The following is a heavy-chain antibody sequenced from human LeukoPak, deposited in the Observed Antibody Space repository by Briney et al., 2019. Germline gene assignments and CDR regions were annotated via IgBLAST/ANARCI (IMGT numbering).Heavy chain of an antibody. CDR3: ARGDAAAGTDY. J-gene: IGHJ4*02. CDR2: INPNSGGT. V-gene: IGHV1-2*02. D-gene: IGHD6-19*01. Sequence: GASVKVSCKASGYTFTSYGISWVRQAPGQGLEWMGWINPNSGGTNYAQKFQGRVAITRDTSISTAYMELSRLRSDDTAVYYCARGDAAAGTDYWGQGTLVTVSS. CDR1: GYTFTSYG.